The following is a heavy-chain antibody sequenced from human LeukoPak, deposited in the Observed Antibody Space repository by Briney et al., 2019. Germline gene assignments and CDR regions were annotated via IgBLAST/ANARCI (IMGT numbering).Heavy chain of an antibody. D-gene: IGHD2-2*01. J-gene: IGHJ4*02. CDR1: GYIFTSYA. V-gene: IGHV1-3*01. CDR3: AGGGMYQLLFHY. Sequence: GASVKVSCKASGYIFTSYAIHWVRQAPGQRLEWMAWINAGNANTKYSQKFQGRVTITSDTSASTSYMERSSLRSEYTAVYSCAGGGMYQLLFHYWGQGTLVTVSS. CDR2: INAGNANT.